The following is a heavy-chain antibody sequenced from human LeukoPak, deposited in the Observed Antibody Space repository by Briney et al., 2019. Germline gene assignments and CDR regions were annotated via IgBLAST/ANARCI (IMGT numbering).Heavy chain of an antibody. J-gene: IGHJ2*01. D-gene: IGHD4-17*01. Sequence: PSGTLSLTCAVSGGSISSSDRWSWVRQPPGKGLEWLGQIYYSGSTNYNPSLKSRVTISVDKSKNQFSLKLSSVTAADTAVYYCARTDYGDYVYWYFDLWGRGTLVTVSS. CDR1: GGSISSSDR. CDR3: ARTDYGDYVYWYFDL. V-gene: IGHV4-4*02. CDR2: IYYSGST.